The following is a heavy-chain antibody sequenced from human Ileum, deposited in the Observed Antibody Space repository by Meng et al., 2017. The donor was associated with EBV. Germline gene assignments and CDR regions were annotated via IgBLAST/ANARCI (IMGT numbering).Heavy chain of an antibody. Sequence: QVQLVQAGAGGNKPGASGKVSCKASGYTFTSYAMHWVRQAPGQRLEWMGWINAGNGNTKYSQKFQGRVTITRDTSASTAYMELSSLRSEDTAVYYCARGAYRGTVTTPSGNWGQGTLVTVSS. V-gene: IGHV1-3*01. J-gene: IGHJ4*02. D-gene: IGHD4-17*01. CDR3: ARGAYRGTVTTPSGN. CDR2: INAGNGNT. CDR1: GYTFTSYA.